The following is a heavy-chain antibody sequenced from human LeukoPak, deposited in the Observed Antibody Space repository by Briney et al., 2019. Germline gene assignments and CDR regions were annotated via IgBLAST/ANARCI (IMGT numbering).Heavy chain of an antibody. J-gene: IGHJ6*03. V-gene: IGHV4-59*01. CDR2: IYYSGST. D-gene: IGHD6-6*01. Sequence: SETLSLTCTVSGGSISSYYWSWTRQPPGKGLEWIGYIYYSGSTNYNPSLKSRVTISVDTSKNQFSLKLSSVTAADTAVYYCARAVAARRDYYYYYYMDVWGKGTTVTVSS. CDR3: ARAVAARRDYYYYYYMDV. CDR1: GGSISSYY.